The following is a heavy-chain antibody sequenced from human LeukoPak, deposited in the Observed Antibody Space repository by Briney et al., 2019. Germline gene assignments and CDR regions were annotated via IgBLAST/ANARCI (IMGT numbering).Heavy chain of an antibody. CDR3: ARDRYGELYFYMDV. V-gene: IGHV3-20*04. J-gene: IGHJ6*03. CDR2: INWNGGST. Sequence: PSETLSLSCAVSGFSFDGYGMSGVLQPPGRGLEWVFGINWNGGSTGYADSVKSRFTISRDTAKNSLSLQMSTLSAEDTALYYCARDRYGELYFYMDVWGKGTTVTVSS. CDR1: GFSFDGYG. D-gene: IGHD3-10*01.